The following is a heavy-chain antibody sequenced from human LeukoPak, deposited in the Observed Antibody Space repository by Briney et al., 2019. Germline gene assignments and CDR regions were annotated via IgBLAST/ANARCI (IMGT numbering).Heavy chain of an antibody. D-gene: IGHD5-18*01. J-gene: IGHJ4*02. CDR2: IKKDGSEK. CDR3: ARHLSGVTGYTYGRGIDY. CDR1: GFTFSSYF. Sequence: GGSLRLSCAASGFTFSSYFMSWVRQAPGKGLEWVANIKKDGSEKYYVDSVKGRFTISRDNAKTSLYLQMNSLRAEDTAVYYCARHLSGVTGYTYGRGIDYWGQGTLVTVSS. V-gene: IGHV3-7*01.